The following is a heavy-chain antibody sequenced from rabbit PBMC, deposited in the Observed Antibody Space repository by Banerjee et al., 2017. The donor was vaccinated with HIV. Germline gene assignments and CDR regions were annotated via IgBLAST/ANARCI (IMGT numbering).Heavy chain of an antibody. J-gene: IGHJ6*02. CDR1: GFSFSSGYD. Sequence: QSLEESGGGLVKPGASLTLTCKASGFSFSSGYDMCWVRHAPGRGLRCMACINTYTFKSVSPSRATGRFTFSRAASTPVTLQMTSLTAAATAAYFCASDVTGIIGWNFFPWGPGTLVTV. V-gene: IGHV1S40*01. CDR2: INTYTFKS. CDR3: ASDVTGIIGWNFFP. D-gene: IGHD1-1*01.